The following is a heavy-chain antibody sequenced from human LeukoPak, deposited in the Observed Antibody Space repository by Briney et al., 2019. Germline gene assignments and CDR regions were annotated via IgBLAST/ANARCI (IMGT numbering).Heavy chain of an antibody. D-gene: IGHD3-3*01. CDR2: IYTTGNT. J-gene: IGHJ4*02. V-gene: IGHV4-4*07. CDR1: GGSISSYY. Sequence: PSETLSLTCSVSGGSISSYYWSWIRQPAGKGREWIGRIYTTGNTDYNPSLKSRVTMSVDTSKNQFSLNLSPVTAADTAVYYCARDAGGWSGFDYWGQGTLVTVSS. CDR3: ARDAGGWSGFDY.